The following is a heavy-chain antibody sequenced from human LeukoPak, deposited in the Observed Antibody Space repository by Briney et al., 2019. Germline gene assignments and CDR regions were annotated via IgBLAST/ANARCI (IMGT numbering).Heavy chain of an antibody. V-gene: IGHV1-2*02. D-gene: IGHD3-3*01. Sequence: ASVKVSCKASGYTFTGYYMHWVRQAPGQGLEWMGWINPNSGGTNYAQKFQGRVTMTRDTSISTAYMELSRLRSGDTAVYYCARDREWSSSFDYWGQGTLVTVSS. CDR1: GYTFTGYY. CDR2: INPNSGGT. J-gene: IGHJ4*02. CDR3: ARDREWSSSFDY.